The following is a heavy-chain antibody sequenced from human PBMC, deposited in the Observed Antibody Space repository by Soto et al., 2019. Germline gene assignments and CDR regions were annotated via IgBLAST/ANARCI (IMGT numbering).Heavy chain of an antibody. V-gene: IGHV4-30-4*01. CDR1: GGSISSGDYY. Sequence: SETLSLTCTDSGGSISSGDYYWSWIRQTPGKGLEWIGYIYYSGSTYYNPSLKSRVTISVDTSKNQFSLKLSSVTAADTAVYYCARVRSGYGDYYFDYWGQGTLVTVSS. J-gene: IGHJ4*02. D-gene: IGHD5-12*01. CDR3: ARVRSGYGDYYFDY. CDR2: IYYSGST.